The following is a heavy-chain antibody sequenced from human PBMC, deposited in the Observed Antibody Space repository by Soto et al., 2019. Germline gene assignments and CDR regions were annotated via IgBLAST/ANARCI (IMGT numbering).Heavy chain of an antibody. CDR1: GSTIRGGAFY. V-gene: IGHV4-31*03. Sequence: TLSLTCTVFGSTIRGGAFYWSWIRQHPGKGLEWIGYIYFSGSTYYHPSLKSRVTISMDTSKNQFSLNLSSVTSADTAVYYCARELYSSSSSGYFDDWGQGDLVTVAS. CDR2: IYFSGST. J-gene: IGHJ4*02. CDR3: ARELYSSSSSGYFDD. D-gene: IGHD6-6*01.